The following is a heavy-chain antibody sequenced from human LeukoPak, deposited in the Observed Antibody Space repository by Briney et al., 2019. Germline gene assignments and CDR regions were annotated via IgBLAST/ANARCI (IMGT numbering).Heavy chain of an antibody. CDR3: AREGGYCSGGSCYWDDY. CDR1: GFTFSSYS. D-gene: IGHD2-15*01. CDR2: ISSSSSTI. J-gene: IGHJ4*02. Sequence: GGSLRLSCAASGFTFSSYSMNWVRQAPGKGLEWVSYISSSSSTIYYADSAKGRFTISRDNAKNSLYLQMNSLRAEDTAVYYCAREGGYCSGGSCYWDDYWGQGTLVTVSS. V-gene: IGHV3-48*01.